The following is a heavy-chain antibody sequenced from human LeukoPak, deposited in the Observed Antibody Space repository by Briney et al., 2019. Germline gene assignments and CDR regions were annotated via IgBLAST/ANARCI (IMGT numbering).Heavy chain of an antibody. CDR2: IKEDGTEE. D-gene: IGHD1-1*01. V-gene: IGHV3-7*05. Sequence: PGGSLRLSCAASGFTFTSSWMTWVRQAPGKGLEWVAHIKEDGTEEYYIDSVEGRFTISRDNAKNSLYLQMNSLRGEDTAVYYCARWNDDWEFDYWGQGTLVSVSS. CDR1: GFTFTSSW. J-gene: IGHJ4*02. CDR3: ARWNDDWEFDY.